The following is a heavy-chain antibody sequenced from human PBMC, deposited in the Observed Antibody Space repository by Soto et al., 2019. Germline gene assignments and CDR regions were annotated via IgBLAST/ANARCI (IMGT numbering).Heavy chain of an antibody. CDR1: GFTFSSYW. Sequence: PGGSLRLSCESYGFTFSSYWVGWVRQAPGKGLEWVANINRDGSERYYVDSVKGRFTISRDNAKNSVYLQMNSLRAEDSAVYYCARDPIRGDGYAFDSWGQGALVTVSS. V-gene: IGHV3-7*01. CDR2: INRDGSER. D-gene: IGHD5-12*01. J-gene: IGHJ5*01. CDR3: ARDPIRGDGYAFDS.